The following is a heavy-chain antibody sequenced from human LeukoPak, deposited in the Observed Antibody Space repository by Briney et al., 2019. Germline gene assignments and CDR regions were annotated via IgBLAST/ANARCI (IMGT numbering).Heavy chain of an antibody. V-gene: IGHV3-74*01. CDR2: INSDGSST. CDR1: GFTFSSYW. D-gene: IGHD3-22*01. J-gene: IGHJ4*02. Sequence: GGSLRLSCAASGFTFSSYWMHWVRHAPGKGLVWVSRINSDGSSTSYADSVKGRFTISRDNAKNTLYLQMNSLRAEDTAVYYCARGKGVYYEEDYWGQGTLVTVSS. CDR3: ARGKGVYYEEDY.